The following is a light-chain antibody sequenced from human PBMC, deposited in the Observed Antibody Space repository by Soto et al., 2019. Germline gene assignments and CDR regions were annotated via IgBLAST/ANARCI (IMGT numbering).Light chain of an antibody. Sequence: QSALTQPASVSGSPGQSITISCTGTSSDVGGCNYVSWYQQYPGKAPKLMIYDVSNRPSGISNRFSGSKSGNTASLTISGLQAEDEADYYCSSYTSSSTLYVFGTGTKLTVL. CDR1: SSDVGGCNY. J-gene: IGLJ1*01. V-gene: IGLV2-14*01. CDR2: DVS. CDR3: SSYTSSSTLYV.